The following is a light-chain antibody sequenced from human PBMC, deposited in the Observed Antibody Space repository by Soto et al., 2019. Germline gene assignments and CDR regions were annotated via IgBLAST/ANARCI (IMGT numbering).Light chain of an antibody. CDR3: SSYTSSSTLV. Sequence: QSVLTQPASVSESPGQSITISCTGTSSDIGGYNYVSWYQQHPGKAPKLIIYDVSNRPSGVSDRFSGSKSGNTASLTISGLQAEDAADYYCSSYTSSSTLVFGTGTKLTVL. CDR1: SSDIGGYNY. J-gene: IGLJ1*01. V-gene: IGLV2-14*01. CDR2: DVS.